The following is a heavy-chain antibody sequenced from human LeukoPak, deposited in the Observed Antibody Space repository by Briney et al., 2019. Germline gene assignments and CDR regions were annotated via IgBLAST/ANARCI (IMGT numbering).Heavy chain of an antibody. Sequence: GGSLRLSCAASGFTFSSYSMNWVRQAPGKGLEWVSSISSSSSYIYYADSVKGRFTISRDNAKNSLCLQMNSLRAEDTAAYYCARAHNWRYGTFDYWGQGTLVTVPS. CDR3: ARAHNWRYGTFDY. CDR1: GFTFSSYS. V-gene: IGHV3-21*01. J-gene: IGHJ4*02. D-gene: IGHD1-20*01. CDR2: ISSSSSYI.